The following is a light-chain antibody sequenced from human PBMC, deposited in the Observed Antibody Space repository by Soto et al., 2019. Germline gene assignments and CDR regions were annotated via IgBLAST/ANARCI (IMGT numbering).Light chain of an antibody. CDR2: EGS. V-gene: IGLV2-23*01. CDR3: CSYAGSSTWV. J-gene: IGLJ3*02. CDR1: SSDVGSYNL. Sequence: QSVLTQPASVSGSPGQSITISCTGTSSDVGSYNLVSWYQQHPGKAPKLLIYEGSKRPSGVSTRFSGSKSGNTASLTISGLQAEDEADYYCCSYAGSSTWVFGGVPKLTVL.